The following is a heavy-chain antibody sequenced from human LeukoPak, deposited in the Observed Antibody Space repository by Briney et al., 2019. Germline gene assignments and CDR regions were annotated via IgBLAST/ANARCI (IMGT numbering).Heavy chain of an antibody. CDR1: GGSISSSSYY. V-gene: IGHV4-39*01. CDR2: IYYSGST. J-gene: IGHJ4*02. D-gene: IGHD3-16*01. Sequence: SETLSLTCTVSGGSISSSSYYWGWIRQPPGKGLEWIGSIYYSGSTYYNPSLKSRVTISVDTSKNQFSLKLSSVTAADTAVYYCARLPKYYDHVWGRGYFDYWGQGTLVTVSS. CDR3: ARLPKYYDHVWGRGYFDY.